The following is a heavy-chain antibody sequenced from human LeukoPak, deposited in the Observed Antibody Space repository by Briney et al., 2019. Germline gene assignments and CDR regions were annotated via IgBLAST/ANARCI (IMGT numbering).Heavy chain of an antibody. Sequence: GGSLRLSRAASGFTLSSYWMSWVRQAPGKGLEWVANINQDGSEKYYVDSVKGRFTISRDNAKNSLYLQMNSLRAEDTAVYYCASWGQQLVCSFDYWGQGTLVTVSS. D-gene: IGHD6-13*01. CDR1: GFTLSSYW. J-gene: IGHJ4*02. CDR2: INQDGSEK. CDR3: ASWGQQLVCSFDY. V-gene: IGHV3-7*01.